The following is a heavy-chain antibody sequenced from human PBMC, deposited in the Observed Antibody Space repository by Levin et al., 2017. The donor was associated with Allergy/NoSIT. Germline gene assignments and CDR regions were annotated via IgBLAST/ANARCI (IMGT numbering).Heavy chain of an antibody. V-gene: IGHV1-69*06. Sequence: KISCKASGGTFSSYAISWVRQAPGQGLEWMGGIIPIFGTANYAQKFQGRVTITADKSTSTAYMELSSLRSEDTAVYYCAKWIGSGGRRDLDLWGRGTLVTVSS. D-gene: IGHD1-26*01. CDR3: AKWIGSGGRRDLDL. CDR2: IIPIFGTA. CDR1: GGTFSSYA. J-gene: IGHJ2*01.